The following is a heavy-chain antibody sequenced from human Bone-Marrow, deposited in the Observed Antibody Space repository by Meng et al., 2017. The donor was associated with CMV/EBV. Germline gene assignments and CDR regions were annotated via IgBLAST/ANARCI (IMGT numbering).Heavy chain of an antibody. Sequence: CTVSGGSISSGSYYWSWIRQPAGKGLEWIGRIYTSGSTNYNPSLKSRVTISVDTSKNQFSLKLSSVTAADTAVYYCARGRGLRGYIDYWGQGTLVTVSS. CDR1: GGSISSGSYY. D-gene: IGHD4-23*01. J-gene: IGHJ4*02. CDR2: IYTSGST. CDR3: ARGRGLRGYIDY. V-gene: IGHV4-61*02.